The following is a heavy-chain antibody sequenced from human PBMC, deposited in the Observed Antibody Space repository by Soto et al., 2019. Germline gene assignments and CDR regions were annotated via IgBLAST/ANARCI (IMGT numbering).Heavy chain of an antibody. CDR3: ARQVFAANTNYYYYDLDV. D-gene: IGHD3-10*01. J-gene: IGHJ6*02. CDR2: IYLGDSDT. CDR1: GYTFTQSW. V-gene: IGHV5-51*01. Sequence: PGESLKISCKGSGYTFTQSWIAWVRQMPGKGLEWMGIIYLGDSDTRYGPSFQGQVTISADKSTSTAYLQWSSLRASDTAMYYCARQVFAANTNYYYYDLDVWGHGTPVTVSS.